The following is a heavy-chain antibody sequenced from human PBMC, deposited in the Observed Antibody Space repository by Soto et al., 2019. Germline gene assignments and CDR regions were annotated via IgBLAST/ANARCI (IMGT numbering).Heavy chain of an antibody. CDR3: AIRGYTGYDTY. J-gene: IGHJ4*02. D-gene: IGHD5-12*01. Sequence: QVQLVQSGSEVKKPVSSVKVSCKASGGTLSTYAINLVRHAPGQGFEWMGRIIPIFRTANYAQNFQGRVTITADESAVTAYMELSSLRSEDTAVYYCAIRGYTGYDTYWGQGTLVTVSS. CDR1: GGTLSTYA. CDR2: IIPIFRTA. V-gene: IGHV1-69*01.